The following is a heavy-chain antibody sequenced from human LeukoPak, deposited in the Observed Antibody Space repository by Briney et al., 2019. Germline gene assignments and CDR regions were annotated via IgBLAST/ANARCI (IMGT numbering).Heavy chain of an antibody. J-gene: IGHJ4*02. CDR3: ARDFNSGYDY. Sequence: SETLSLICTVSDGSISSSLYYWGWIRQPPGKGLEWIRSIYYTGSTYYNPSLKSRVTILVATSKNQFSLRRSYVTAADTAVYYCARDFNSGYDYWGQGTLVTASS. CDR2: IYYTGST. CDR1: DGSISSSLYY. D-gene: IGHD1-26*01. V-gene: IGHV4-39*07.